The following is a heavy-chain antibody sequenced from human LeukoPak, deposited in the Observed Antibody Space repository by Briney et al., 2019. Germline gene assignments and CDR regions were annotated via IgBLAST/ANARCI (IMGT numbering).Heavy chain of an antibody. J-gene: IGHJ4*02. CDR1: GFTFSSYG. V-gene: IGHV3-33*01. Sequence: GGSLRLSCAASGFTFSSYGMPWVRQAPGKGLEWVAVIWYDGSNKYYADSVKGRFTISRDNSKNTLYLQMNSLRAEDTAVYYCARDRRFLEWLSPSGEIFDYWGQGTLVTVSS. CDR2: IWYDGSNK. D-gene: IGHD3-3*01. CDR3: ARDRRFLEWLSPSGEIFDY.